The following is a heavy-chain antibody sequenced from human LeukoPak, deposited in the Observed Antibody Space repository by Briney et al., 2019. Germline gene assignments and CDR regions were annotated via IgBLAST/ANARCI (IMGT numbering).Heavy chain of an antibody. CDR1: GGSISSYY. J-gene: IGHJ5*02. CDR3: ARGIRSYYYGSSGYYNWFDP. Sequence: PSETLSLTCTVSGGSISSYYWSWIRHPAGKGLEWIGRIYTSGSTNYNPSLKSRVTMSIDTSKNQFSLKLSSVTAADTAVYYCARGIRSYYYGSSGYYNWFDPWGQGTLVTVSS. D-gene: IGHD3-22*01. V-gene: IGHV4-4*07. CDR2: IYTSGST.